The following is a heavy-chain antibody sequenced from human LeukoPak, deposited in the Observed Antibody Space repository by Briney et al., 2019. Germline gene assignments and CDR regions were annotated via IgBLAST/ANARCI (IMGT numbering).Heavy chain of an antibody. CDR3: AGGLVVVPAAMDY. CDR2: ISYDGSNK. D-gene: IGHD2-2*01. V-gene: IGHV3-30-3*01. CDR1: GFTFSSYA. J-gene: IGHJ4*02. Sequence: PGGSLRLSCAASGFTFSSYAMHWVRQAPGKGLEWVAVISYDGSNKYYADSVKGRFTISRDNSKNTLYLQMNSLRAEDTAVYYCAGGLVVVPAAMDYWGQGTLVTVSS.